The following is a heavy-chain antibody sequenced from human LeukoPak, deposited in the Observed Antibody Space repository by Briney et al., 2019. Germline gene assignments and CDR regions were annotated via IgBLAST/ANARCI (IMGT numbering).Heavy chain of an antibody. CDR2: INPNSGGT. V-gene: IGHV1-2*02. CDR1: GYTFTGYY. Sequence: ASVKVSCTASGYTFTGYYMHWVRQAPGQGLEWMGWINPNSGGTNYAQKFQGRVTMTRDTSISTAYMELSRLRSDDTAVYYCARDPSGDYGNYYYYMDVWGKGTTVTVSS. J-gene: IGHJ6*03. D-gene: IGHD2-21*02. CDR3: ARDPSGDYGNYYYYMDV.